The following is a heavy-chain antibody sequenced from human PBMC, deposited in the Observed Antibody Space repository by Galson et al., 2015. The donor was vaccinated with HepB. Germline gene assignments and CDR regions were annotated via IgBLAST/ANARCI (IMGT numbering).Heavy chain of an antibody. Sequence: AVTVSCQASGYTLPRYYMLWVRQDPGQGLEWPGIINPRGGRTGYAQKFQGRVTMTRDRSPSTVYMELSSLRSEDTAVDYCARVGSDDGGNSEYEPSFDYWGQGTLVTVSS. V-gene: IGHV1-46*01. CDR1: GYTLPRYY. CDR2: INPRGGRT. J-gene: IGHJ4*02. CDR3: ARVGSDDGGNSEYEPSFDY. D-gene: IGHD4-23*01.